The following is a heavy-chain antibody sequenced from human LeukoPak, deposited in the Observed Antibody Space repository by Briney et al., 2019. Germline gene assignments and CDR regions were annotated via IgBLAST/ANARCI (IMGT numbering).Heavy chain of an antibody. CDR3: ARIAQGGPQENWFDP. CDR1: GGTFSSYA. J-gene: IGHJ5*02. CDR2: IIPIFGTA. V-gene: IGHV1-69*13. D-gene: IGHD3-16*01. Sequence: GASVKVSCKASGGTFSSYAISWVRQAPGQGLEWMGGIIPIFGTANYAQKFQGRVTITADESTSTAYMELSSLRSEDTAVYYCARIAQGGPQENWFDPWGQGTLVTVSS.